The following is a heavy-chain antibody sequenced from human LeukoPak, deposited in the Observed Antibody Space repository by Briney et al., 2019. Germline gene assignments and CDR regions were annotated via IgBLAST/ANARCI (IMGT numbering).Heavy chain of an antibody. CDR2: INHSGST. V-gene: IGHV4-34*01. D-gene: IGHD3-22*01. CDR3: ARHSDDSSGYYPDY. Sequence: SETLSLTCAVYGGSFSGYYWSWIRQPPGKGLEWIGEINHSGSTNYNPSLKSRVTISVDTSKNQFSLKLSSVTAADTAVYYCARHSDDSSGYYPDYWGQGTLVTVSS. CDR1: GGSFSGYY. J-gene: IGHJ4*02.